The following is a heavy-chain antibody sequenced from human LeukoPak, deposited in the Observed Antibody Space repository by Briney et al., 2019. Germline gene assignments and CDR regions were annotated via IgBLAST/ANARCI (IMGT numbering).Heavy chain of an antibody. Sequence: GGSLRLSCAASGFTFSGSAMHWVRQASGKGLEWVGRIRSKANSYATAYAASVKGRFTISRDDSKNTAYLQMNSLKTEDTAVYYCTRKSSSGRGGDYWGQGTLVTVSS. CDR3: TRKSSSGRGGDY. V-gene: IGHV3-73*01. D-gene: IGHD6-6*01. CDR2: IRSKANSYAT. CDR1: GFTFSGSA. J-gene: IGHJ4*02.